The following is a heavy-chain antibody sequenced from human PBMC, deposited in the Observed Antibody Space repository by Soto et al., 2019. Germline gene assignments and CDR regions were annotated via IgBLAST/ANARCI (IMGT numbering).Heavy chain of an antibody. J-gene: IGHJ4*02. CDR1: GGSATNSSYY. V-gene: IGHV4-39*01. CDR3: VSQRTTVPTQAYFDY. CDR2: VYYRGRS. Sequence: SETLSLTCTVSGGSATNSSYYWGWIRQSPGKGLEWIGSVYYRGRSYSKSSVKSRVTISVDTSKNRFSLSLNSVTASDTAVYFCVSQRTTVPTQAYFDYWGPGALVTVSS. D-gene: IGHD4-17*01.